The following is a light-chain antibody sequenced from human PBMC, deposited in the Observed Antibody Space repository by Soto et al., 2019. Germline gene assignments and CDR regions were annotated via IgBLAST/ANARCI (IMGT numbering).Light chain of an antibody. CDR1: SSDVGGYNY. Sequence: ALTQPPSASGSPGQSVTISCTGTSSDVGGYNYVSWYQQRPGTAPKLIIYEVNKRPSGVPDRVFGSKSGNTASLTVSGLQAEDEADYYCCSFAGTNSFVFGTGTKVTVL. CDR3: CSFAGTNSFV. J-gene: IGLJ1*01. V-gene: IGLV2-8*01. CDR2: EVN.